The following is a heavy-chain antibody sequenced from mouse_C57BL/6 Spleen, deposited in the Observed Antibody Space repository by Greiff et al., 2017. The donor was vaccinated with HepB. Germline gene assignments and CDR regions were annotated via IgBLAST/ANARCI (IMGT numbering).Heavy chain of an antibody. V-gene: IGHV1-81*01. J-gene: IGHJ2*01. CDR2: IYPRSGNT. Sequence: VQLQQSGAELARPGASVKLSCKASGYTFTSYGISWVKQRTGQGLEWIGEIYPRSGNTYYNEKFKGKATLTADKSSSTAYMELRSLTSEDSAVYFCAREDYDGGYFDYWGQGTTLTVSS. CDR1: GYTFTSYG. D-gene: IGHD2-4*01. CDR3: AREDYDGGYFDY.